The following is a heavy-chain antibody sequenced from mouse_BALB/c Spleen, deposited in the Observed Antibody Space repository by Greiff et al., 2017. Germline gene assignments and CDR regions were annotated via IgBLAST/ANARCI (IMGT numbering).Heavy chain of an antibody. CDR1: GYSFTSYW. Sequence: EVQLQQSGTVLARPGASVKMSCKASGYSFTSYWMHWVKQRPGQGLEWIGAIYPGNSDTSYNQKFKGKAKLTAVTSASTAYMELSSLTNEDSAVYYCTFTTVVEGNYWGQGTTLTVSS. J-gene: IGHJ2*01. V-gene: IGHV1-5*01. D-gene: IGHD1-1*01. CDR3: TFTTVVEGNY. CDR2: IYPGNSDT.